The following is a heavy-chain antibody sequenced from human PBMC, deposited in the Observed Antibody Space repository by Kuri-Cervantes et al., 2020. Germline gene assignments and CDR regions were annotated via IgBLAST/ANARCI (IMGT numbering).Heavy chain of an antibody. CDR2: ISGSSSTI. CDR3: ARLHEYCSGGNCYGEDS. D-gene: IGHD2-15*01. J-gene: IGHJ4*02. Sequence: GGSLRLSCAASGFTLSSYSMTWVRQAPGKGLEWVSYISGSSSTIYYADSVKGRFTISRDNAKNSLYLQMNDLRAEDSAVYYCARLHEYCSGGNCYGEDSWGQGTLVTVSS. CDR1: GFTLSSYS. V-gene: IGHV3-48*01.